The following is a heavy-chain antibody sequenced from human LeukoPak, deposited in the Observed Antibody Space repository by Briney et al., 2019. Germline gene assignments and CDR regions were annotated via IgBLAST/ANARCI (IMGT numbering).Heavy chain of an antibody. CDR3: ASRLPVTASFDW. V-gene: IGHV3-23*01. Sequence: PGGSLRLSCAASGFTFSSYAMSWVRQAPGKGLEWVSILHSDGTTDYADSVRGRFTISRDGSKNTLFLQMNSLRLEDTAVYYCASRLPVTASFDWWGQGTLVTVSS. J-gene: IGHJ4*02. CDR2: ILHSDGTT. CDR1: GFTFSSYA. D-gene: IGHD4-11*01.